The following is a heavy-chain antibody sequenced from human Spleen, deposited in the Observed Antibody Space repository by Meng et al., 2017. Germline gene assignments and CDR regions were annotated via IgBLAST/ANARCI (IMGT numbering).Heavy chain of an antibody. CDR2: INPNSGGT. J-gene: IGHJ6*02. CDR3: ATLIVVVVAAEGPGMDV. CDR1: GGTFSSYA. D-gene: IGHD2-15*01. Sequence: ASVKVSCKASGGTFSSYAISWVRQAPGQGLEWMGWINPNSGGTNYAQKFQGRVTMTRDTSISTAYMELSRLRSDDTAVYYCATLIVVVVAAEGPGMDVWGQGTTVTVSS. V-gene: IGHV1-2*02.